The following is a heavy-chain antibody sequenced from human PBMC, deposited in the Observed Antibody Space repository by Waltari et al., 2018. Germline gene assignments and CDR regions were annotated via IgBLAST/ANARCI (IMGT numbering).Heavy chain of an antibody. J-gene: IGHJ4*02. CDR1: GYSFTSYW. Sequence: EVQLVQSGAEVKKPGESLKISCKGSGYSFTSYWIGWVRQMPGKGLEWMGILYPGDSDPIYSPAFRGQVTISAEKSISTAYLQGSSLKASDTAMYYCARHGAVEMATIGGFDYWGQGTLVTVSS. V-gene: IGHV5-51*01. D-gene: IGHD5-12*01. CDR3: ARHGAVEMATIGGFDY. CDR2: LYPGDSDP.